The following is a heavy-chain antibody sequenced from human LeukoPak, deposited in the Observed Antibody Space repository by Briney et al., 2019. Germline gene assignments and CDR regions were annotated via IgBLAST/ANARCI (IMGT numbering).Heavy chain of an antibody. J-gene: IGHJ6*02. D-gene: IGHD5-12*01. V-gene: IGHV4-59*01. CDR3: GGEAKAPYYYGMDV. CDR1: GGSISIYY. Sequence: SETLSLTCTVSGGSISIYYWSWIRQPPGKGLEWIGNIYHSGSTNYNPSLKSRVTISVDTSKNQFSLKLSSVTAADTAVYYCGGEAKAPYYYGMDVWGQGTTVTVSS. CDR2: IYHSGST.